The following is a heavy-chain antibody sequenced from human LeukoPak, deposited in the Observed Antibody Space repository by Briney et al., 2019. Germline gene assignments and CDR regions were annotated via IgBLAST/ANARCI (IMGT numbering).Heavy chain of an antibody. CDR3: ARGANWGSPDY. J-gene: IGHJ4*02. V-gene: IGHV4-39*07. CDR1: GGSISSNNYY. D-gene: IGHD7-27*01. CDR2: IYYSGTT. Sequence: SETLSLTCTVSGGSISSNNYYWGWIRQPPGKGLEWIGSIYYSGTTSYNPSLKSRVTISLDTPKNQFSLKLSSVTAADTAVYYCARGANWGSPDYWGQGTLVTVSS.